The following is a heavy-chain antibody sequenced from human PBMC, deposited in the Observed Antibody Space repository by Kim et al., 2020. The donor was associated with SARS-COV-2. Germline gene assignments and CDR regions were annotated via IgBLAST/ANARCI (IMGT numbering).Heavy chain of an antibody. CDR2: ISGSGGST. V-gene: IGHV3-23*01. CDR1: GFTFSSYA. D-gene: IGHD3-22*01. J-gene: IGHJ6*02. Sequence: GGSLRLSCAASGFTFSSYAMSWVRQAPGKGLEWVSAISGSGGSTYYADSVKGRFTISRDNSKNTLYLQMNSLRAEDTAVYYCAKDYDSSGYYPYGMDVWGQGTTVTVSS. CDR3: AKDYDSSGYYPYGMDV.